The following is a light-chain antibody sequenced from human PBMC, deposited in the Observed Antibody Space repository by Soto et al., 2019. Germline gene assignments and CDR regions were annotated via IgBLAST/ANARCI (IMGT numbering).Light chain of an antibody. J-gene: IGKJ2*02. CDR3: QEYDNWPPCT. CDR1: QSVSRF. Sequence: EIVMTQSPATLSVSPGERVTLSCRASQSVSRFLAWYQQRPGQAPRLLLYDTYTRATGVPARFSGSWAGTEFSLTISSLQSEDFAVYYCQEYDNWPPCTFGQGTKLEVK. V-gene: IGKV3-15*01. CDR2: DTY.